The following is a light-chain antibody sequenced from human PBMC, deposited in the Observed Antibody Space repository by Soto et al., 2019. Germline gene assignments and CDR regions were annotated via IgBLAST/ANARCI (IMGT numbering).Light chain of an antibody. CDR2: WAS. CDR1: QNILYNSNNKDY. J-gene: IGKJ2*01. V-gene: IGKV4-1*01. CDR3: QQYYTIPYT. Sequence: DIVMTQSPDSLAVSLGERATINCKSSQNILYNSNNKDYLAWYQQKPGQPPKLLIYWASTRESGVPDRFSGSGSGADFTLTISSLQAEDVAVYYCQQYYTIPYTFGQGTKLEIK.